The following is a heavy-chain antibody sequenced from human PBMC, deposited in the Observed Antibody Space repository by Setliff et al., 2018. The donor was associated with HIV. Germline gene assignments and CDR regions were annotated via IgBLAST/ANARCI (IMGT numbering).Heavy chain of an antibody. D-gene: IGHD2-21*01. Sequence: ASVKVSCKTSGYTFTNYALNWVRQAPGQGLEWMGWINTNTGSPTYAQGFTGRFVFSLDTSVSTAYLQISSLKAEDSAIYYCARVSDTGVDPQTHRDYWGQGTPVTVSS. J-gene: IGHJ4*02. CDR2: INTNTGSP. V-gene: IGHV7-4-1*02. CDR1: GYTFTNYA. CDR3: ARVSDTGVDPQTHRDY.